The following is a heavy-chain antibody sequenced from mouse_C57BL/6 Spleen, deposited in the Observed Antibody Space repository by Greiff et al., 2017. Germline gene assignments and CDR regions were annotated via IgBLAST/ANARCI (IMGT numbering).Heavy chain of an antibody. V-gene: IGHV8-8*01. J-gene: IGHJ2*01. Sequence: QVTLKVCGPGILQPSQTLSLTCSFSGFSLSTFGMGVGWIRQPSGKGLEWLAHIWWDDDKYYNPALKSRLTISKDTSKNQVFLKIANADTADTATYYCARIAEEATTVVATDYWGQGTTLTVSS. CDR3: ARIAEEATTVVATDY. CDR1: GFSLSTFGMG. D-gene: IGHD1-1*01. CDR2: IWWDDDK.